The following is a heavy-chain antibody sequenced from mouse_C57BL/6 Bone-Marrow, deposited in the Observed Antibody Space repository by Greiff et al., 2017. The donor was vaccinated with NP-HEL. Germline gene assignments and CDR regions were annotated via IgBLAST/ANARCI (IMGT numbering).Heavy chain of an antibody. D-gene: IGHD2-12*01. Sequence: VQLVESGPELVKPGASVKISCKASGYAFSSSWMNWVKQRPGKGLEWIGRIYPGDGDTNYNGKFKGKATLPADKSSSTASMQLSSLTSEDSAVYFCASYYTQENYFDYWGQGTTLTVSS. V-gene: IGHV1-82*01. CDR3: ASYYTQENYFDY. CDR1: GYAFSSSW. CDR2: IYPGDGDT. J-gene: IGHJ2*01.